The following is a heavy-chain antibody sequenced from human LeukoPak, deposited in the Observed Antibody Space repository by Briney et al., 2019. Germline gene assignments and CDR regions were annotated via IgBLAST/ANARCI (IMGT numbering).Heavy chain of an antibody. J-gene: IGHJ4*02. CDR1: GGSISSYY. Sequence: PSETLSLTCTVSGGSISSYYWSWIRQPPGKGLEWIGYIYYSGSTNYNPSLKSRVTISVDTSKNQFSLKLSSVTAADTAVYYCARGDYDSSGYLFDYWGQGTLVTVSS. CDR2: IYYSGST. D-gene: IGHD3-22*01. V-gene: IGHV4-59*01. CDR3: ARGDYDSSGYLFDY.